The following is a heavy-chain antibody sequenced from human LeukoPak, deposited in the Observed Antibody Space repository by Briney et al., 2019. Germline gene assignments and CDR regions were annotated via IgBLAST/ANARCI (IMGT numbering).Heavy chain of an antibody. Sequence: PGGSLRLSCVASGFVFSNYWMGWVRQAPGKGLEWVANIKEDGGETYYVDSVKGRFTISRDNAKNSLDLQMNSLRDEDTAVYYCARRKEVQTTFDYWGQGTLVTASS. J-gene: IGHJ4*02. D-gene: IGHD4/OR15-4a*01. V-gene: IGHV3-7*01. CDR2: IKEDGGET. CDR3: ARRKEVQTTFDY. CDR1: GFVFSNYW.